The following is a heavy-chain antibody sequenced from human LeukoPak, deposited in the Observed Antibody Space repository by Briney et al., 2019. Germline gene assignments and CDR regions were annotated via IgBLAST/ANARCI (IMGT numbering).Heavy chain of an antibody. J-gene: IGHJ5*02. CDR1: GGSISSYY. CDR3: AREKYSSSWYVSWFDP. V-gene: IGHV4-4*07. CDR2: IYTSGST. D-gene: IGHD6-13*01. Sequence: SETLSLTCTVSGGSISSYYWSWIRQPAGKGLEWIGRIYTSGSTNYSPSLKSRVTMSVDTSKNQFSLKLSSVTAADTAVYYCAREKYSSSWYVSWFDPWGQGTLVTVSS.